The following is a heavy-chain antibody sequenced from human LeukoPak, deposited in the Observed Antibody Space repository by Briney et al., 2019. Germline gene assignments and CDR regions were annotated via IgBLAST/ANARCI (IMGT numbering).Heavy chain of an antibody. CDR1: GGSISSSSYY. D-gene: IGHD3-3*01. CDR3: AKGVVFWSGSLDY. V-gene: IGHV3-23*01. Sequence: PSETLSLTCTVSGGSISSSSYYWGWIRQPPGKGLEWVSAISGSGGSTYYADSVKGRFTISRDNSNNTLYLQMNSLRAEDTAVYYCAKGVVFWSGSLDYWGQGTLVTVSS. CDR2: ISGSGGST. J-gene: IGHJ4*02.